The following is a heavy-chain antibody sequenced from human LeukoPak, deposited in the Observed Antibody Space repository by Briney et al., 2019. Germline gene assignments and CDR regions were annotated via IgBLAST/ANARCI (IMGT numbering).Heavy chain of an antibody. CDR3: ARPQDYGDGAFDI. D-gene: IGHD4-17*01. J-gene: IGHJ3*02. CDR2: IYYSGST. V-gene: IGHV4-59*08. Sequence: SETLSLTCAVYGGSFSGYYWSWIRQPPGKGLEWIGYIYYSGSTNYNPSLKSRVTISVDTSKNQFSLKLSSVTAADTAVYYCARPQDYGDGAFDIWGRGTMVTVSS. CDR1: GGSFSGYY.